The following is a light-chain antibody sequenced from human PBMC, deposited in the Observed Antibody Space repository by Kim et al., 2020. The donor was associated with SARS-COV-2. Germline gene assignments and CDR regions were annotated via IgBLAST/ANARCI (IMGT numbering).Light chain of an antibody. Sequence: DIVMTQSPLSLSVTPGEPASISCRSSQSLLHGLGYHYLDWFLQKPGQSPQLLIYLGSSRASGVPDRFSGSGSGTNFTLKISRVEAEDVGVYYCMQAVEIPLTFGGGTKVDI. CDR1: QSLLHGLGYHY. CDR3: MQAVEIPLT. V-gene: IGKV2-28*01. CDR2: LGS. J-gene: IGKJ4*01.